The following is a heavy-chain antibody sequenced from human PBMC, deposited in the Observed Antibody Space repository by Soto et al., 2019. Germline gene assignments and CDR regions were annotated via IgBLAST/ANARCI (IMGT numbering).Heavy chain of an antibody. CDR3: ARDRHGYDYVWGSYRSYGMDV. J-gene: IGHJ6*02. V-gene: IGHV4-59*11. CDR2: IYYSGST. Sequence: TSETLSLTCAVSGGSFSGHYWSWIRQPPGKGLEWIGYIYYSGSTNYNPSLKRRVTISVDTSKNQFSLKLSSVTAADTAVYYCARDRHGYDYVWGSYRSYGMDVWGQGTTVTVSS. CDR1: GGSFSGHY. D-gene: IGHD3-16*02.